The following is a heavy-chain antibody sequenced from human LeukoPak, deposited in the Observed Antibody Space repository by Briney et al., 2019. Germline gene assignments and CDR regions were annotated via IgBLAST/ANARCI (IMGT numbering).Heavy chain of an antibody. J-gene: IGHJ5*02. CDR2: IKQDGSEK. CDR3: ARGNPVATIGPVDWFDP. CDR1: GFTLSSYW. V-gene: IGHV3-7*01. D-gene: IGHD5-24*01. Sequence: GGSLRLSCAASGFTLSSYWMSWVRQAPGKGLEWVANIKQDGSEKYYVDSVKGRFTISRDNAKNSLYLQMNSLRAEDTAVYYCARGNPVATIGPVDWFDPWGQGTLVTVSS.